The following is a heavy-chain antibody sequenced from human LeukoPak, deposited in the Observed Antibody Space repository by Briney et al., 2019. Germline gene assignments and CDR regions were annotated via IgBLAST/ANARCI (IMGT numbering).Heavy chain of an antibody. CDR3: ARYGSGSTWFDP. V-gene: IGHV4-30-4*01. J-gene: IGHJ5*02. D-gene: IGHD3-10*01. CDR2: LNYSGST. CDR1: GGSISSDNYQ. Sequence: SETLSLTCTVSGGSISSDNYQWSWIRQPPGKGLEWIGYLNYSGSTYYNPSLKSRVTISVDTSKNHFSLRLSSVTDADTAVYYCARYGSGSTWFDPWGQGTLVTVSS.